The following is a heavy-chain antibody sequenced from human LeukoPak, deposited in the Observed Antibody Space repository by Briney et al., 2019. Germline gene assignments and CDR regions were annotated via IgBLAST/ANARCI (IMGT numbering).Heavy chain of an antibody. CDR2: ISYDGSNK. J-gene: IGHJ4*02. CDR3: AKDENSGSYRNFDY. V-gene: IGHV3-30*18. CDR1: GFTFSSYG. D-gene: IGHD1-26*01. Sequence: PGGSLRLSCAASGFTFSSYGMHWVRQAPGKGLEWVAVISYDGSNKYYADSVKGRFTISRDNSKNTLYLQMNSLRAEDTAVYYCAKDENSGSYRNFDYWGQGTLVTVSS.